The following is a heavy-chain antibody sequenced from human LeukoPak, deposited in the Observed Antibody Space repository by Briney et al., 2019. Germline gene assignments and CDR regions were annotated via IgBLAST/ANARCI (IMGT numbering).Heavy chain of an antibody. J-gene: IGHJ4*02. V-gene: IGHV3-7*01. D-gene: IGHD6-13*01. CDR1: GFTFSNYW. Sequence: PGGSLRLSCAASGFTFSNYWMSWVRQAPGKGLEWVANIKQDGSEKYYVDSVKGRFTISRDNAKNSLYLQMNSLRAEDTAVYYCARDRLLLAAAGARPFDYWGQGTLVTVSS. CDR3: ARDRLLLAAAGARPFDY. CDR2: IKQDGSEK.